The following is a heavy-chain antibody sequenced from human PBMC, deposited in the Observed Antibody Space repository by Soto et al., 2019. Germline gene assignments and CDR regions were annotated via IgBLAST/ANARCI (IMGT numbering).Heavy chain of an antibody. D-gene: IGHD3-22*01. Sequence: GGSLRLSCAASGFTLSRYGMHWVRQAPGKGLEWVAVIWFDGSNKNYADSVKGRFTVSKDNSKNTLYLQMDGLGAEDTAVYYCARAYDTSGYPYFDYWGQGTLVTVSS. CDR3: ARAYDTSGYPYFDY. CDR1: GFTLSRYG. J-gene: IGHJ4*02. V-gene: IGHV3-33*01. CDR2: IWFDGSNK.